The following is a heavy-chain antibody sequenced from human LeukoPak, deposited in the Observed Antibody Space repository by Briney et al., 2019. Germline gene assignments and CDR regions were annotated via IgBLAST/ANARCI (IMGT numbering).Heavy chain of an antibody. CDR1: GFTVSSNY. J-gene: IGHJ4*02. CDR2: IYSGSSST. D-gene: IGHD6-19*01. CDR3: ARVGSGWYDFDY. Sequence: GGSLRLSCAASGFTVSSNYMSWARQAPGKGLEWVSVIYSGSSSTYYTDSVKGRFTISRHNSKNTLYLQMNSLRAEDTAVYYCARVGSGWYDFDYWGQGTLVTVSS. V-gene: IGHV3-53*04.